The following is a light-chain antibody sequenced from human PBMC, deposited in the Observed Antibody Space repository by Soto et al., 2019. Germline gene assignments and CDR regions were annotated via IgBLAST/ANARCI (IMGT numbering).Light chain of an antibody. J-gene: IGKJ3*01. CDR1: QDISNY. Sequence: DMPMTQSPSSLSASVGDRVTVTCQASQDISNYLNWYQQKPGKAPKLLIYDASNLETGVPSRFSGSGSGTDFTFTISSLQPEDIATYYCQQFEHLPFTFGPGTKVDFK. V-gene: IGKV1-33*01. CDR3: QQFEHLPFT. CDR2: DAS.